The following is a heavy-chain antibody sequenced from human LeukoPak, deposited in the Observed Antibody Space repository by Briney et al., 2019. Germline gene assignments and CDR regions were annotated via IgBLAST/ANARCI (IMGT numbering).Heavy chain of an antibody. Sequence: PGGSLRLSCAASGFTFSSYNMNWVRQAPGKGLEWVSYISSSSSTIYYADSVKGRFTISRDNAKNSLYLQMNSLRAEDTAVYYCAKKSRGSGSYYGDYWGQGILVTVSS. CDR1: GFTFSSYN. J-gene: IGHJ4*02. V-gene: IGHV3-48*01. CDR3: AKKSRGSGSYYGDY. D-gene: IGHD3-10*01. CDR2: ISSSSSTI.